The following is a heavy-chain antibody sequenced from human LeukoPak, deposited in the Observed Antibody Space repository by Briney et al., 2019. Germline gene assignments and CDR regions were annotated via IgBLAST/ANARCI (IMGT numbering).Heavy chain of an antibody. Sequence: SGPTLVYPTQTLTLTCTFSGFSLSTSGVGVGWIRQPPGKALEWLALIYWDDDKRYSPSLKSRLTITKETTKNQVVLTMTNMDPVDTATYYCAHTPGIAARGDAFDIWGQGTMVTVSS. CDR3: AHTPGIAARGDAFDI. J-gene: IGHJ3*02. D-gene: IGHD6-13*01. CDR2: IYWDDDK. CDR1: GFSLSTSGVG. V-gene: IGHV2-5*02.